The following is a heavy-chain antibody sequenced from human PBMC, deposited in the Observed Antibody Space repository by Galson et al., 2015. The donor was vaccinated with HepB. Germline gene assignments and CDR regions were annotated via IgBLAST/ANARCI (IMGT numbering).Heavy chain of an antibody. CDR2: IYYSGST. J-gene: IGHJ4*02. V-gene: IGHV4-39*01. D-gene: IGHD6-19*01. CDR1: GGPISSSSYY. Sequence: ETLSLTCTVSGGPISSSSYYWGWIRQPPGKGLEWIGSIYYSGSTYYNPSLKSRVTISVDTSKNQFSLKLSSVTAADTAVYYCARQYSSGWDDYWAREPWSPSPQ. CDR3: ARQYSSGWDDY.